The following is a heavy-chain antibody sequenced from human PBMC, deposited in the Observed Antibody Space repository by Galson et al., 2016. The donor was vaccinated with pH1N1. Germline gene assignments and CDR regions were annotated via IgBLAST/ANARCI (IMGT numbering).Heavy chain of an antibody. Sequence: SVKVSCEASGYTFTEYYIHWVRQAPGQGLEWMGRINSKTGRTDYAQSFQGRVTMTRDTSISAAYMDLNRLRSDDTAVYYCARAPMGSTLYYCDYWGQGILVTVSS. CDR1: GYTFTEYY. CDR3: ARAPMGSTLYYCDY. V-gene: IGHV1-2*06. D-gene: IGHD1-26*01. CDR2: INSKTGRT. J-gene: IGHJ4*02.